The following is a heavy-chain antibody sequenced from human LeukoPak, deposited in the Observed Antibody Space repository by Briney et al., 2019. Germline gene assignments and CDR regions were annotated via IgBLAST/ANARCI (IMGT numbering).Heavy chain of an antibody. CDR3: ARDAGSGSPNWYFDL. CDR1: GFTFSDYY. J-gene: IGHJ2*01. D-gene: IGHD3-10*01. Sequence: GGSLRLSCAASGFTFSDYYMNWIRQAPGKGLEWVSYISSSGSTIYYADSVKGRFTLSRDNAKNSLYLQMNSLRAEDTAVYYCARDAGSGSPNWYFDLWGRGTLVTVSS. V-gene: IGHV3-11*01. CDR2: ISSSGSTI.